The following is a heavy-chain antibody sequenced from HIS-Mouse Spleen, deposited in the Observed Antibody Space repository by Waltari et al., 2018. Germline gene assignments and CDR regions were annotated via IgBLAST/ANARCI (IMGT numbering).Heavy chain of an antibody. Sequence: EVQLVESGGGLVQPGGSSRLSWAASGVTFRSYWLHWVRQAPGKGLVWVSRINSDGSSTSYADSVKGRFTISRDNAKNTLYLQMNSLRAEDTAVYYCARDRNYYFDYWGQGTLVTVSS. V-gene: IGHV3-74*01. J-gene: IGHJ4*02. CDR3: ARDRNYYFDY. CDR2: INSDGSST. CDR1: GVTFRSYW.